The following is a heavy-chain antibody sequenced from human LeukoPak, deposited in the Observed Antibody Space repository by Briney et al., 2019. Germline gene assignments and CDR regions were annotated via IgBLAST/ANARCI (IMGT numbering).Heavy chain of an antibody. J-gene: IGHJ3*02. D-gene: IGHD1-26*01. CDR1: GFIFSDYY. Sequence: GGSLRLSCAASGFIFSDYYMNWIRQAPGKGLEWVSYISSRGSVIYYADSVKGRFTISRDNAKNSLYLQMNSLRAEDTAVYYCARGSGSYGDTFDIWGQGTVVTVTS. CDR3: ARGSGSYGDTFDI. CDR2: ISSRGSVI. V-gene: IGHV3-11*04.